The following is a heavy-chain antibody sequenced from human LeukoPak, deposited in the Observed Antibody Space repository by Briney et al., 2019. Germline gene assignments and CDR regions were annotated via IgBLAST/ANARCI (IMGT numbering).Heavy chain of an antibody. D-gene: IGHD4-17*01. Sequence: PGGSLRLSCAASGFIFSDYYMTWIRQAPGKGLEWVSYVTSSGGHMYYADSAKGRFTISRDNAKNSLDLQMNSLRAEDTAVYYCPRVARYGDYIGGSDYWGQGALVTVSS. CDR3: PRVARYGDYIGGSDY. V-gene: IGHV3-11*04. CDR2: VTSSGGHM. CDR1: GFIFSDYY. J-gene: IGHJ4*02.